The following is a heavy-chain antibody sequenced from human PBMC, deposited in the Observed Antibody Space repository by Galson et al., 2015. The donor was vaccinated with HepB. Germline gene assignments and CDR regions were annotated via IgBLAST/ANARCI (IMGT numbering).Heavy chain of an antibody. D-gene: IGHD1-26*01. CDR1: GGSISSGGYY. Sequence: TLSLTCTVSGGSISSGGYYWSWIRQHPGKGLEWIGYIYYSGSTYYNPSLKSRVTISVDTSKNQFSLKLSSVTAADTAVYYCARERSGSYYSDYWGQGTLVTVSS. V-gene: IGHV4-31*03. CDR3: ARERSGSYYSDY. J-gene: IGHJ4*02. CDR2: IYYSGST.